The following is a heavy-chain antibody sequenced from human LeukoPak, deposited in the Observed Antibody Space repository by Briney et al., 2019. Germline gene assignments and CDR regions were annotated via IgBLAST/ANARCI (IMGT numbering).Heavy chain of an antibody. J-gene: IGHJ6*02. V-gene: IGHV5-51*01. Sequence: GESLKISCKGSGYSITSYLTGWVRHIPGKRLEWVGIIYPGDSDTRYSPSFQGQVTISADKSISTAYLQWSSLKASDTAMYYCARRPATTSYYYCGMDVWGQGTTVTVSS. CDR1: GYSITSYL. D-gene: IGHD5-12*01. CDR2: IYPGDSDT. CDR3: ARRPATTSYYYCGMDV.